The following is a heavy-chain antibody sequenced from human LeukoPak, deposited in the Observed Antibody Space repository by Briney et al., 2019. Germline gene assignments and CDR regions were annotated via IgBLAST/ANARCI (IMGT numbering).Heavy chain of an antibody. V-gene: IGHV1-8*03. CDR3: ARGRVPGYSSSWYSPRFDP. J-gene: IGHJ5*02. CDR2: MNPNSGNT. Sequence: GASVTVSCKASGYTFTSYDINWVRQATGQGLEWMGWMNPNSGNTGYAQKFQGRVTITRNTSISTAYMELSSLRSEDTAVYYCARGRVPGYSSSWYSPRFDPWGQGTLVTVSS. CDR1: GYTFTSYD. D-gene: IGHD6-13*01.